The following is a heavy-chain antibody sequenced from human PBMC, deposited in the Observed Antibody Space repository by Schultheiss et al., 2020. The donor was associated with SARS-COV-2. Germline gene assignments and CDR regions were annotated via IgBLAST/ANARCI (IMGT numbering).Heavy chain of an antibody. CDR2: IYPGDSDT. V-gene: IGHV5-51*01. CDR3: AIYHSRRQASWFDP. D-gene: IGHD2-2*02. Sequence: GGSLRLSCKGSGYSFTSYWIGWVRQMPGKGLEWMGIIYPGDSDTRYSPSFQGQVTISADKSISTAYLQWSSLKASDTAMYYCAIYHSRRQASWFDPWGQGTLVTVSS. CDR1: GYSFTSYW. J-gene: IGHJ5*02.